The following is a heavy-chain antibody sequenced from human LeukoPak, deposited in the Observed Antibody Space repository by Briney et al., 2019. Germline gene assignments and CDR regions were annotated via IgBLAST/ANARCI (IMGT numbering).Heavy chain of an antibody. Sequence: GRSLRLSCAASGFTFDDYAMPWVRQAPGKGLEWVSGISWNSGSIGYADSVKGRFTISRDNAKNSLYLQMNSLRAEDTALYYCAKDTVGLYYYDSSGYWFDYWGQGTLVTVSS. V-gene: IGHV3-9*01. CDR2: ISWNSGSI. CDR3: AKDTVGLYYYDSSGYWFDY. CDR1: GFTFDDYA. D-gene: IGHD3-22*01. J-gene: IGHJ4*02.